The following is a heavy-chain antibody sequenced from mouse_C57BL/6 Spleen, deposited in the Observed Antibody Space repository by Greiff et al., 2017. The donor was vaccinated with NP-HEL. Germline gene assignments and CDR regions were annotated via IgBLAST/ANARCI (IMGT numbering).Heavy chain of an antibody. CDR2: IWSGGST. CDR1: GFSLTSYG. Sequence: QVQLQQSGPGLVQPSQSLSITCTVSGFSLTSYGVHWVRQSPGKGLEWLGVIWSGGSTDYNAAFISRLSISKDNSKSQVFFKMNRLQADDTAIYYCARTGYYYGSSYRNAMDYWGQGTSVTVSS. V-gene: IGHV2-2*01. D-gene: IGHD1-1*01. CDR3: ARTGYYYGSSYRNAMDY. J-gene: IGHJ4*01.